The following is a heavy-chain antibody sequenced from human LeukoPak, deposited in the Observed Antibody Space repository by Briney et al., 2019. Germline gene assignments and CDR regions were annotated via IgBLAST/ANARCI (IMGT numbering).Heavy chain of an antibody. CDR3: ATYSSLNRREFQY. CDR2: ISYDGSNK. D-gene: IGHD3-22*01. V-gene: IGHV3-30-3*01. Sequence: GGSLRLSCAASGFTFSSYAMHWVRQAPGKGLEWVAVISYDGSNKYYADSVKGRFTISRDNSKNTLYLQMNSLRAEDTAVYYCATYSSLNRREFQYWGQGTLLTVSS. CDR1: GFTFSSYA. J-gene: IGHJ1*01.